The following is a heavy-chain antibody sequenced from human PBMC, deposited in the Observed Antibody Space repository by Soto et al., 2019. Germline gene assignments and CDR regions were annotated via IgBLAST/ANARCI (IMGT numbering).Heavy chain of an antibody. V-gene: IGHV1-3*01. D-gene: IGHD5-18*01. CDR2: INAGNGNT. CDR3: ARDLGYSYHET. J-gene: IGHJ5*02. CDR1: GYIFTSYA. Sequence: ASVKVSCKASGYIFTSYAMHWVRQAPGQRLEWMGWINAGNGNTKYSQKLQGRVTITRDTSASTAYMELSSLRSEDTAVYYCARDLGYSYHETWGQGTLVTVSS.